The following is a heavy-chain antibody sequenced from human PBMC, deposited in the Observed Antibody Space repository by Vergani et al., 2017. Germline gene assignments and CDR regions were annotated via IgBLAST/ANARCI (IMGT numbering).Heavy chain of an antibody. V-gene: IGHV1-2*02. J-gene: IGHJ4*02. CDR1: GYTFTRHY. CDR2: INPNSGGT. D-gene: IGHD2-2*01. Sequence: QVQLVQSGAEVKKSGASVKVSCKASGYTFTRHYMHWVRQAPGQGLEWMGWINPNSGGTNYAQKFQGRVTMTRDTSISTAYMELSRLRSDDTAVYYCAREDDCSSTSCPPDYWGQGTLVTVSS. CDR3: AREDDCSSTSCPPDY.